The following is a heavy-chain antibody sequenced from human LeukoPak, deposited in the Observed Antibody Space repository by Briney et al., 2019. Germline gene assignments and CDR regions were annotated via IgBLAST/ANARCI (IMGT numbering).Heavy chain of an antibody. D-gene: IGHD5-12*01. Sequence: SETLSLTCTVSGGSISSGSYYWSWIRQPAGKGLEWIGLMYTSGSTNYNPSLKSRVTISVDTSKNQVSLKLSPVTAADTAVYYCARGMVATKDFDYWGQGTLVTVSS. V-gene: IGHV4-61*02. CDR3: ARGMVATKDFDY. J-gene: IGHJ4*02. CDR2: MYTSGST. CDR1: GGSISSGSYY.